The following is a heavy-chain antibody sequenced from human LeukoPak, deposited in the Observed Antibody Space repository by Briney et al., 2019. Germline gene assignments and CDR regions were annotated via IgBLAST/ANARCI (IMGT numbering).Heavy chain of an antibody. CDR3: ARNIRFAFDI. CDR1: GLTVSSSY. Sequence: GGSLRLSCAASGLTVSSSYMSWVRQAPGKGLEWVSIIYDVGSIYYTDSMKGRFTISRDNSKNTLYLQVNSLRAEDTAMYYCARNIRFAFDIWGQGTIVTSST. J-gene: IGHJ3*02. D-gene: IGHD3-16*01. CDR2: IYDVGSI. V-gene: IGHV3-53*01.